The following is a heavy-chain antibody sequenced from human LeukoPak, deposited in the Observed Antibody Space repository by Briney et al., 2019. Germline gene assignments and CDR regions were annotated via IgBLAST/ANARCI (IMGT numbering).Heavy chain of an antibody. Sequence: SETLSLTCTVSGGSISSGGYYWSWICQHPGKGLEWIGYIYYSGSTYYNPSLKSRVTISVDTSKNQFSLKLSSVTAADTAVYYCARESWDCSSTSCYGGFDYWGQGTLVTVSS. CDR1: GGSISSGGYY. J-gene: IGHJ4*02. V-gene: IGHV4-31*03. CDR3: ARESWDCSSTSCYGGFDY. CDR2: IYYSGST. D-gene: IGHD2-2*01.